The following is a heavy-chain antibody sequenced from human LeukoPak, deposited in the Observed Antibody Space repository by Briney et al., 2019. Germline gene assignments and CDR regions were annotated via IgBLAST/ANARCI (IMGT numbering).Heavy chain of an antibody. CDR1: GFTVSSNY. V-gene: IGHV3-53*05. D-gene: IGHD4-23*01. J-gene: IGHJ4*02. CDR3: AKGAGGGKPFFDY. CDR2: IYSGGTT. Sequence: PGGSLRLSCAASGFTVSSNYMNWVRQAPGKGLEWVSVIYSGGTTYYADSVKGRLTISRDNSKNTLYLQMNSLRTEDTAVYYCAKGAGGGKPFFDYWGQGTLVTVSS.